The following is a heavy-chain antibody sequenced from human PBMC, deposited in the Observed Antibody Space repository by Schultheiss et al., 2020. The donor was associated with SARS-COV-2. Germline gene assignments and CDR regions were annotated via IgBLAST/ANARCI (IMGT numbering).Heavy chain of an antibody. CDR1: GGSFSGYY. CDR2: INHSGST. V-gene: IGHV4-34*01. D-gene: IGHD3-22*01. J-gene: IGHJ4*02. CDR3: AREDYYDSRGGVSLPH. Sequence: SETLSLTCAVYGGSFSGYYWSWIRQPPGKGLEWIGEINHSGSTNYNPSLKSRVTISVDTSKNQFSLKLSSVTAADTAVYYCAREDYYDSRGGVSLPHWGQGTLVTVSS.